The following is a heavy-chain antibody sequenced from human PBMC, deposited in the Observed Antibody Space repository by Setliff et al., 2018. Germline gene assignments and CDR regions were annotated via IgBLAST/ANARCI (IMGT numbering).Heavy chain of an antibody. V-gene: IGHV4-39*01. Sequence: SETLSLTCTVSGDSMSSYYWSWIRQPPGKGLEWIGSIYYSGSTYYSPSLKRRVTISVDTSKNQFSLKLSSVTAADTAVYYCATRTYYDSNGYYYAIAGPFDIWGQGTMVTVSS. CDR3: ATRTYYDSNGYYYAIAGPFDI. J-gene: IGHJ3*02. D-gene: IGHD3-22*01. CDR2: IYYSGST. CDR1: GDSMSSYY.